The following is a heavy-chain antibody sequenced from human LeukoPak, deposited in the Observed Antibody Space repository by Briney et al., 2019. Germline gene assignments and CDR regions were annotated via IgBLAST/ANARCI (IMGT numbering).Heavy chain of an antibody. Sequence: GAAVKVSCKASGYTFTSYGISWVRQAPGQGLEWMGWISAYNGNTNYAQKLQGRVTMTTDTSTSTAYMELRSLRSDDTAVYYCARDKGQIVGAPSDYWGQGTLVTVSS. V-gene: IGHV1-18*01. CDR1: GYTFTSYG. CDR2: ISAYNGNT. J-gene: IGHJ4*02. D-gene: IGHD1-26*01. CDR3: ARDKGQIVGAPSDY.